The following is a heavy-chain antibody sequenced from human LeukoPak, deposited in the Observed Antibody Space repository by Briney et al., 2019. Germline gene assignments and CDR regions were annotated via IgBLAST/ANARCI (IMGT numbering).Heavy chain of an antibody. CDR2: MNPNNGNT. D-gene: IGHD3-10*01. CDR3: VRDGEGVAISVNYWFDP. J-gene: IGHJ5*02. Sequence: ASVKVSCKASGFTFTSYDINWVRQASGQGLEWMGWMNPNNGNTGYAQKFQGRVTMTRDTSISTACMELRGLRSEDTAVYYCVRDGEGVAISVNYWFDPWGQGTLVTVSS. CDR1: GFTFTSYD. V-gene: IGHV1-8*01.